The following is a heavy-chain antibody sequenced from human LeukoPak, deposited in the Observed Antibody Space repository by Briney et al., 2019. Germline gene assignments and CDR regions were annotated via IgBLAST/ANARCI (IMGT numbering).Heavy chain of an antibody. D-gene: IGHD3-16*01. CDR2: INQDGSEK. Sequence: PGGSLRLSCAASGFTFNNYWMSWVRQAPGKGLEWVACINQDGSEKYYVNSVKGRFTISRDNAKNSLYLQISNLRAEDTAVYFCARGGGLDVWGQGATVTVSS. J-gene: IGHJ6*02. CDR1: GFTFNNYW. V-gene: IGHV3-7*03. CDR3: ARGGGLDV.